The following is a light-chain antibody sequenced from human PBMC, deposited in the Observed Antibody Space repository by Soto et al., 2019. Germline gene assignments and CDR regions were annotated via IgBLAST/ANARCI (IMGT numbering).Light chain of an antibody. V-gene: IGKV3-11*01. Sequence: EIVLTQSPATLSLSPGERATLSCRASETVNSYLAWYQQKPGQAPRLLIYDVSKRATGIPARFSGSGSGTNCTLDISSLEPDDFAVYYCKHRSGWPFIFGHRTKVEIK. CDR3: KHRSGWPFI. CDR1: ETVNSY. J-gene: IGKJ3*01. CDR2: DVS.